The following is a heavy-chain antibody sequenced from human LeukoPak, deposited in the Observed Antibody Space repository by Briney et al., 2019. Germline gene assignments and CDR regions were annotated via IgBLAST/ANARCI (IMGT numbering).Heavy chain of an antibody. CDR3: SLTDIVVVPAGMAYYYMDV. Sequence: ASVKVSCKASGGTFSSYAISWVRQALGQGLERMGWIIPIFGTANYAQKFQGRVTITADESTSTAYMELSSLRSEDTAVYYCSLTDIVVVPAGMAYYYMDVWGKGTTVTVSS. CDR1: GGTFSSYA. V-gene: IGHV1-69*13. D-gene: IGHD2-2*01. J-gene: IGHJ6*03. CDR2: IIPIFGTA.